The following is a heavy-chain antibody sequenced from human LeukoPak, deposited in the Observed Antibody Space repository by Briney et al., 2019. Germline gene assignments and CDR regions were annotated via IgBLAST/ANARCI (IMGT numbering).Heavy chain of an antibody. CDR2: IYYSGST. V-gene: IGHV4-59*01. Sequence: SETLSLTCTVSGGSISSYYWSWIRQPPGKGLEWIGYIYYSGSTNYNPSLKSRVTISVDTSKNQFSLKLSSVTAADTAVYYCARALWFGELLHYYYYYMDVWGKGTTVTISS. CDR1: GGSISSYY. CDR3: ARALWFGELLHYYYYYMDV. J-gene: IGHJ6*03. D-gene: IGHD3-10*01.